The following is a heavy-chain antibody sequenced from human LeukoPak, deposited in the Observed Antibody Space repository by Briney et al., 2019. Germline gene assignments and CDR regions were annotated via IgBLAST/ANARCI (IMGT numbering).Heavy chain of an antibody. V-gene: IGHV3-30*04. D-gene: IGHD6-19*01. CDR3: ARDPSGIAVAGYYFDY. J-gene: IGHJ4*02. CDR2: ISYDGSSK. CDR1: GFTFSSYA. Sequence: GRSLRLSCAASGFTFSSYAMHWVRQAPGKGLEWVAVISYDGSSKYYADSVKGRFTISRDNSKNTLYLQMNSLRAEDAAVYYCARDPSGIAVAGYYFDYWGQGTLVTVSS.